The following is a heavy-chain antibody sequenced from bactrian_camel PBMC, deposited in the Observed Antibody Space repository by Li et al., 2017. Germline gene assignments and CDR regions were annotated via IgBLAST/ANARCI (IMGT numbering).Heavy chain of an antibody. Sequence: HVQLVESGGGLVQPGGSLRLSCAASGFTFGSGYMTWVRQAPGKGLEWVCSISGDGTSTHYVDSVQGRFTISRDNAKNTLYLQMSNLKPEDTALYYCASRVGMCGPNWSKLRFDSRGPGTQVTVS. V-gene: IGHV3-2*01. J-gene: IGHJ4*01. CDR1: GFTFGSGY. CDR3: ASRVGMCGPNWSKLRFDS. D-gene: IGHD1*01. CDR2: ISGDGTST.